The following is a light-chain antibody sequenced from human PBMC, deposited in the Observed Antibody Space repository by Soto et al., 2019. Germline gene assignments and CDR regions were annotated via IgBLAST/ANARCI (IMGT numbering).Light chain of an antibody. CDR2: DNY. J-gene: IGLJ1*01. V-gene: IGLV1-51*01. CDR3: GTWDTSLPACV. Sequence: QSVLTQPPSLSAAPGQEVTISCSGSGSNVGYNSVSWYQQLPGTAPKLLIYDNYKRPSGIPARFSGSKSGTSASLGITGLQTGDEADYYCGTWDTSLPACVFGPGTKVTVL. CDR1: GSNVGYNS.